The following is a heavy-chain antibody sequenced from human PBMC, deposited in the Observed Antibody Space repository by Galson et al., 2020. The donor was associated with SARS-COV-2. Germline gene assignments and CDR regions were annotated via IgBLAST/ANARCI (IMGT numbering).Heavy chain of an antibody. Sequence: GESLKISCAASGISFTDASMTWVRQTPGKGPEWVARITSNADGGTAAYAVYVKGRFTISRDDTTNTVHLQMTSLKSEDTALYYCATFSVAVADCDDYDCVDVWGQGTPVTVSS. D-gene: IGHD3-22*01. V-gene: IGHV3-15*01. CDR2: ITSNADGGTA. CDR1: GISFTDAS. J-gene: IGHJ6*02. CDR3: ATFSVAVADCDDYDCVDV.